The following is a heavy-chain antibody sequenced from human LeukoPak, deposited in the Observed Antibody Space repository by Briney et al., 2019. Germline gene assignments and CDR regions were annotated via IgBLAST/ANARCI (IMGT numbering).Heavy chain of an antibody. D-gene: IGHD2-2*01. Sequence: SVKVSCKASGGTFSSYAISWVRQAPGQGLEWMGGIIPIFGTANYAQKFQGRVMITADESTSPAYMELSSLRSEDTAVYYCATTKRVKLVVVVPAARYGMDVWGQGTTVTVSS. J-gene: IGHJ6*02. CDR2: IIPIFGTA. CDR1: GGTFSSYA. V-gene: IGHV1-69*13. CDR3: ATTKRVKLVVVVPAARYGMDV.